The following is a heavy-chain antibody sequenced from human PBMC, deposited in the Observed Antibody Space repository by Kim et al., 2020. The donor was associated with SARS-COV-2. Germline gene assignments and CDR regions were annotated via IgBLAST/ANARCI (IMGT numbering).Heavy chain of an antibody. CDR2: ISGSGGST. V-gene: IGHV3-23*01. D-gene: IGHD3-9*01. CDR1: GFTFSSYA. CDR3: AKDQYYDILTGPIDWFDP. J-gene: IGHJ5*02. Sequence: GGSLRLSCAASGFTFSSYAMSWVRQAPGKGLEWVSAISGSGGSTYYADSVKGRFTISRDNSKNTLYLQMNSLRAEDTAVYYCAKDQYYDILTGPIDWFDPWGQGTLVTVSS.